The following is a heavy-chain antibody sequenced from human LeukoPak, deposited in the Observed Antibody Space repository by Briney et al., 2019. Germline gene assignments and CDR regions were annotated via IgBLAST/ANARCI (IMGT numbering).Heavy chain of an antibody. Sequence: SETLSLTCAVSGGSISSSSYYWGWIRQPPGKGLEWIGSIYYSGSTYYNPSLKSRVTISVDTSKNQVSLKLSSVTSADTAGYWWGRRVCESRGYYYRGGYYFDYWGQGTLVTVSS. CDR1: GGSISSSSYY. CDR3: GRRVCESRGYYYRGGYYFDY. D-gene: IGHD3-22*01. V-gene: IGHV4-39*07. CDR2: IYYSGST. J-gene: IGHJ4*02.